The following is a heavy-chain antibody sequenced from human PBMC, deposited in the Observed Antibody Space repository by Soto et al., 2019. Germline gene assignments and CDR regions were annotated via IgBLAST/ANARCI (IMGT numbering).Heavy chain of an antibody. Sequence: QVQLVESGGGVVQPGRSLRLSCAASGFTFSSYGMHWVRQAPGKGLEWVAVISYDGSNNYYADSVKGRFTISRDNSKNTLYLQMNSLRAEDTAVYYCAKTLHYGDYSDYYYYGMDVWGQGTTVTVSS. CDR1: GFTFSSYG. V-gene: IGHV3-30*18. J-gene: IGHJ6*02. CDR2: ISYDGSNN. D-gene: IGHD4-17*01. CDR3: AKTLHYGDYSDYYYYGMDV.